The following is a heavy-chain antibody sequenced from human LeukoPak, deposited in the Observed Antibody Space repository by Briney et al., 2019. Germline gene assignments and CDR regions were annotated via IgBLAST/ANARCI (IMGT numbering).Heavy chain of an antibody. CDR2: ITDNGINT. J-gene: IGHJ4*02. D-gene: IGHD1-26*01. V-gene: IGHV3-23*01. Sequence: PGGSLRLSCAASGFTFNGYAMAWVRQPPEKGLEWVSSITDNGINTYYADSVKGRFTISRDNSKNTLYLQMNSLRAEDTAVYYCAKGLRGNYDYWGQGTLVTVSS. CDR1: GFTFNGYA. CDR3: AKGLRGNYDY.